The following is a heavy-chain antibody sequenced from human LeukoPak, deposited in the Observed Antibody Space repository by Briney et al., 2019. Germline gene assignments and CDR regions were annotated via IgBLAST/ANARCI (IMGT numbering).Heavy chain of an antibody. CDR2: ISSSSSYI. D-gene: IGHD3-22*01. J-gene: IGHJ3*02. V-gene: IGHV3-21*01. CDR3: ASRDYYDSSGYYDAFDI. CDR1: GFTFSSDS. Sequence: GGSLRLSCTASGFTFSSDSMNWVRQAPGKGLEWVSSISSSSSYIYHADSVKGRFTISRDNAKNSLYLQMNSLRAEDTAVYYCASRDYYDSSGYYDAFDIWGQGTMVTVSS.